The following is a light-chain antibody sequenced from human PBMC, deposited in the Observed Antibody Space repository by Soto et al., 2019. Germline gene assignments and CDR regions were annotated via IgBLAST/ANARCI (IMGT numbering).Light chain of an antibody. J-gene: IGLJ3*02. Sequence: QSALTQPRSVSGSPGQSVTISCTGTSSDVGGYDFVSWYQHHPGKAPKLMIFDVSKRPSGVPDRFSGSKSGNTASLTISGLQTEDEADYYCCSDAGTNTFWVFGGGTKLTVL. V-gene: IGLV2-11*01. CDR1: SSDVGGYDF. CDR2: DVS. CDR3: CSDAGTNTFWV.